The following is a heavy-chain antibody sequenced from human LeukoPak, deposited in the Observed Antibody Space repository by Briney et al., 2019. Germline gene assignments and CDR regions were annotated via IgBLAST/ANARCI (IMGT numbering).Heavy chain of an antibody. J-gene: IGHJ3*02. CDR2: ISWNSGSI. CDR3: ARDYIESGDI. D-gene: IGHD3-10*01. Sequence: GGSLRLSCAASGFTFDDYAMHWVRQAPGKGLEWVPGISWNSGSIGYADSVKGRFTISRDNAKNSLYLQMNSLRAEDTAVYYCARDYIESGDIWGQGTMVTVSS. V-gene: IGHV3-9*01. CDR1: GFTFDDYA.